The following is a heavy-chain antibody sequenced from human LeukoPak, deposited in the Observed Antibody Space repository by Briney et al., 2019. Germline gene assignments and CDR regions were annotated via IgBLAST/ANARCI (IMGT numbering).Heavy chain of an antibody. V-gene: IGHV3-33*02. D-gene: IGHD3-9*01. CDR2: MWYDGSNE. J-gene: IGHJ3*02. Sequence: GRSLRLSCAASGFTFSSYGMHWVRQAPGKGLEWVAVMWYDGSNEYYANSVRGRFIISRDNSTNTLFLQMNSLRVEDSAVYYCVRDLDRYNFLTGYWPDASDTWGQGTMVTVS. CDR3: VRDLDRYNFLTGYWPDASDT. CDR1: GFTFSSYG.